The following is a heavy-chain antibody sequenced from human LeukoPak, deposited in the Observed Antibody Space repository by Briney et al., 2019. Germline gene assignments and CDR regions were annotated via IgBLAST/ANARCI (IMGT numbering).Heavy chain of an antibody. CDR3: ARASTIFGVVIIYYYYGMDV. Sequence: GSSVKVSCKASGGTFSSHAISWVRQAPGQGLEWMGGIIPIFDTANYAQKFQGRVTITADESTSTAYMELSSLRSEDTAVYYCARASTIFGVVIIYYYYGMDVWGQGTTVTVSS. CDR2: IIPIFDTA. D-gene: IGHD3-3*01. CDR1: GGTFSSHA. V-gene: IGHV1-69*01. J-gene: IGHJ6*02.